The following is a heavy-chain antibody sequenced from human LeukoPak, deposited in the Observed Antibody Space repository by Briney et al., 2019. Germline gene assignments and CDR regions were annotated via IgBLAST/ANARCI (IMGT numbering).Heavy chain of an antibody. J-gene: IGHJ4*02. CDR3: ARGDIVVVPAAIVDY. V-gene: IGHV3-74*01. D-gene: IGHD2-2*02. Sequence: GGSLRLSCAASGFTFSSYWMHWVRQAPGKGLVWVSRINSDGSSTSYADSVKGRFTISRDNAKNTLYLQMNSLRAEDTAVYYCARGDIVVVPAAIVDYWGQGNLVTVSS. CDR1: GFTFSSYW. CDR2: INSDGSST.